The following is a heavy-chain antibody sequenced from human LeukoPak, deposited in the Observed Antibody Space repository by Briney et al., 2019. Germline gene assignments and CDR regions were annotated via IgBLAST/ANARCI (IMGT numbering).Heavy chain of an antibody. Sequence: PGGSLRLSCAASGFTFSSYAMSWVRQAPGKGPEWVSAISGSGGSTYYADSVKGRFTISRDNSKNTLYLQMNSLRAEDTAVYYCAKDPGGYGDYNGYLFDYWGQGTLVTVSS. CDR3: AKDPGGYGDYNGYLFDY. CDR1: GFTFSSYA. CDR2: ISGSGGST. J-gene: IGHJ4*02. D-gene: IGHD4-17*01. V-gene: IGHV3-23*01.